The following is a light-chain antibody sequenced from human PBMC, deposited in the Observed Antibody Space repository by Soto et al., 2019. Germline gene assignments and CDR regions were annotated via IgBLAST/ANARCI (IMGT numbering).Light chain of an antibody. Sequence: IVCTQSPGTLSLSPGDRATLSCRASQSVGSNLAWYQRRPGQAPRLLMYGASTRATGIPARFSGSESGTEFTLTISSLQSEDFAVYSCQQYDEWPWTFGQGTKVDI. CDR1: QSVGSN. J-gene: IGKJ1*01. CDR2: GAS. CDR3: QQYDEWPWT. V-gene: IGKV3-15*01.